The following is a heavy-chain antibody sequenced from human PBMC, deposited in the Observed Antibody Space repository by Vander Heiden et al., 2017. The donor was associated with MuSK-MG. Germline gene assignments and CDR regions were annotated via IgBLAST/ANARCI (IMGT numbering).Heavy chain of an antibody. CDR2: IYPGDSDT. Sequence: EVQLVQSGAEVKKPGESLKISFQGYGYSFTSYWIGWVRQMPGKGLEWMGIIYPGDSDTRYSPSFQGQVTISADKSISTAYLQWSSLKASDTAMYYCARRSYDSSGYYYFDYWGQGTLVTVSS. J-gene: IGHJ4*02. D-gene: IGHD3-22*01. V-gene: IGHV5-51*03. CDR1: GYSFTSYW. CDR3: ARRSYDSSGYYYFDY.